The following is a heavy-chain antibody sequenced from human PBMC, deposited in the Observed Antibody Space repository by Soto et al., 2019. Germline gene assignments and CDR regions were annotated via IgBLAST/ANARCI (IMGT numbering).Heavy chain of an antibody. CDR1: GGSISSYY. J-gene: IGHJ4*02. V-gene: IGHV4-59*01. Sequence: PSETLSLTCTVSGGSISSYYWSWIRQPPGKGLEWIGYIYYSGSTNYNPSLKSRVTISVDTSKNQFSLKLSSVTAADTAVYYCARDYRFLADSGFDYWGQGTLVTVSS. CDR3: ARDYRFLADSGFDY. CDR2: IYYSGST. D-gene: IGHD3-3*01.